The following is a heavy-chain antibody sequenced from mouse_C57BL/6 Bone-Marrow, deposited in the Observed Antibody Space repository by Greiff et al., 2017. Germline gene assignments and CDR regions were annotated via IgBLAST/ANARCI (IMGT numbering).Heavy chain of an antibody. J-gene: IGHJ3*01. V-gene: IGHV7-3*01. Sequence: EVMLVESGGGLVQPGGSLSLSCAASGFTFTDYYMSWVRQPPGKALEWLGFIRNKANGYTTEYSASVKGRFTISRDNSQSILYLQMNALRAEDSVTYYCARSYYSNYGFAYWGQGTLVTVSA. CDR2: IRNKANGYTT. D-gene: IGHD2-5*01. CDR3: ARSYYSNYGFAY. CDR1: GFTFTDYY.